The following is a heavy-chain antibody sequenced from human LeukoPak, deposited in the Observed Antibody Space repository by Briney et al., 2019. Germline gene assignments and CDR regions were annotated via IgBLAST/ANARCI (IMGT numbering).Heavy chain of an antibody. V-gene: IGHV3-48*04. J-gene: IGHJ3*02. CDR1: GFTFSSYS. CDR2: ISSSSSTI. D-gene: IGHD3-3*01. CDR3: ASQSAAYYDFWSENAFDI. Sequence: GGSLRLSCAASGFTFSSYSMNWVRQAPGKGLEWVSYISSSSSTIYYADSVKGRFTISRDNAKNSLYLQMNSLRAEVTAVYYCASQSAAYYDFWSENAFDIWGQGTMVTVSS.